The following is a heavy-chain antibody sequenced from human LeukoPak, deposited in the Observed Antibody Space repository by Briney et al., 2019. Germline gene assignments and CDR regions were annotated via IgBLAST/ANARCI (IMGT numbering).Heavy chain of an antibody. V-gene: IGHV5-51*01. CDR2: IYPGDSDT. CDR1: GYSFTSYW. Sequence: GESLKISCKGSGYSFTSYWIGWVRQMPGKGLEWMGIIYPGDSDTRYSPSFQGQVTISADKSISTAYLQWSSLKASDTAMYYCARSPAGSGSYWGEYYFDYWGQGTLVTVSS. CDR3: ARSPAGSGSYWGEYYFDY. D-gene: IGHD3-10*01. J-gene: IGHJ4*02.